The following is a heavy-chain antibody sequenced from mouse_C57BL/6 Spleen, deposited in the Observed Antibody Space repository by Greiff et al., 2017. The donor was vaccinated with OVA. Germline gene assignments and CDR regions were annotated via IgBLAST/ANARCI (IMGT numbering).Heavy chain of an antibody. CDR2: ISYDGSN. V-gene: IGHV3-6*01. J-gene: IGHJ2*01. CDR1: GYSITSGYY. CDR3: ARGWDGRFDY. D-gene: IGHD4-1*01. Sequence: EVKVEESGPGLVKPSQSLSLTCSVTGYSITSGYYWNWIRQFPGNKLEWMGYISYDGSNNYNPSLKNRISITRDTSKNQFFLKLNSVTTEDTATYYCARGWDGRFDYWGQGTTLTVSS.